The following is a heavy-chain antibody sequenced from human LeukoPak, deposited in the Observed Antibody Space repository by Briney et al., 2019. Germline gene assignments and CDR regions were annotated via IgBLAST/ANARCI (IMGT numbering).Heavy chain of an antibody. D-gene: IGHD6-19*01. V-gene: IGHV1-18*01. CDR2: ISAYNGNT. J-gene: IGHJ6*03. Sequence: ASVKVSCTASGYTFTSYGISWVRQAPGQGLEWMACISAYNGNTNYAQNLKGRVTMTTDTSTSTAYMELRSLRSDDTAVYYCARVEPLDSSGWYYYYYMDVWGKGTTVTISS. CDR3: ARVEPLDSSGWYYYYYMDV. CDR1: GYTFTSYG.